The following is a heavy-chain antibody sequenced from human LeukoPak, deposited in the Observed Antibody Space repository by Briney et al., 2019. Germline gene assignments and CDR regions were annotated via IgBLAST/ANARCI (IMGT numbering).Heavy chain of an antibody. D-gene: IGHD4-23*01. V-gene: IGHV4-59*01. Sequence: PSETLSLTCTVSGGSISSYYWSWIRQPPGKGLEWIGYIYYSGSTNYNPSLKSRVTISVDTSKNQFSLKLSSATAADTAVYYCARDTELPVLDVWGKGTTVTVSS. CDR2: IYYSGST. J-gene: IGHJ6*04. CDR1: GGSISSYY. CDR3: ARDTELPVLDV.